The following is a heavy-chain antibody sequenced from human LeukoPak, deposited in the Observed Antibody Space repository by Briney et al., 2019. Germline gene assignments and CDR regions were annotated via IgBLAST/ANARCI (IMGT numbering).Heavy chain of an antibody. CDR2: ISGYNGDT. J-gene: IGHJ2*01. Sequence: ASVKVSCKASGYTFRNYGVNWVRQAPGQGLEWVGWISGYNGDTHYAQKLQDRVTLTIDTSTDTAYMELRSLRSDDTAVYYCARDRGGYWYFALWGRGSLVTVS. CDR1: GYTFRNYG. D-gene: IGHD2-15*01. CDR3: ARDRGGYWYFAL. V-gene: IGHV1-18*01.